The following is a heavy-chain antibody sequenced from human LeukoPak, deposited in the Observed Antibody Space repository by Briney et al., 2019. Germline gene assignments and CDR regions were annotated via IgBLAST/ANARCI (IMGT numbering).Heavy chain of an antibody. CDR2: INHSGST. D-gene: IGHD6-6*01. V-gene: IGHV4-34*01. Sequence: SETLSLTCAVYGGSFSGYYWSWIRQPPGKGLEWIGEINHSGSTNYNPSLKSRVTISVDTSKNQFSLKLSSVTAADTAVYYCARSDVPRSYYYYGMDVWGQGTTVTVSS. CDR1: GGSFSGYY. CDR3: ARSDVPRSYYYYGMDV. J-gene: IGHJ6*02.